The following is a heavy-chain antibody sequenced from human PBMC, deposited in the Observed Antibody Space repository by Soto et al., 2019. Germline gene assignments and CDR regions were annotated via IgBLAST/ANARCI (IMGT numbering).Heavy chain of an antibody. Sequence: QVQLVESGGGVVQPGRSLRLSCAASGFTFSGYGMHWVRQAPGKGLEWVAVISYDGSNKYYADSVKGRFTISRDNSKNTLYLQMNSLRAEDTAVYYCAKDALQLWLTIDYWGQGTLVTVSS. CDR1: GFTFSGYG. CDR2: ISYDGSNK. D-gene: IGHD5-18*01. J-gene: IGHJ4*02. CDR3: AKDALQLWLTIDY. V-gene: IGHV3-30*18.